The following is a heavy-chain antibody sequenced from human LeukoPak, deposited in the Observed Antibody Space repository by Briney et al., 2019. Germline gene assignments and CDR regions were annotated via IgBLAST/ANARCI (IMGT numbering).Heavy chain of an antibody. V-gene: IGHV1-2*02. J-gene: IGHJ4*02. CDR1: GYTFTGYY. CDR2: INPTSGGT. CDR3: AKDVTPGDNVNDS. D-gene: IGHD5-24*01. Sequence: GASVKVSCKASGYTFTGYYLHWVRQAPGQGPEWMGWINPTSGGTNYAQKFQGRVTTTRDTSITTAYMELSGLRPDDTAVYYCAKDVTPGDNVNDSWGQGTLVTVSS.